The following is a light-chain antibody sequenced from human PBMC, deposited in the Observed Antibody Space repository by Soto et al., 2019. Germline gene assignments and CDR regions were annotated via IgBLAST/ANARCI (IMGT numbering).Light chain of an antibody. CDR1: EDISTW. Sequence: DIQMTQSPSSVSASVGGRVTITCRSSEDISTWLARYQQKPGKAPKLLIYAASSLQSGVPSRFSGSGSGTDFTLTISSLQPEDFATYYCQHADSFPLITFGQGTRLEIK. V-gene: IGKV1-12*01. CDR3: QHADSFPLIT. CDR2: AAS. J-gene: IGKJ5*01.